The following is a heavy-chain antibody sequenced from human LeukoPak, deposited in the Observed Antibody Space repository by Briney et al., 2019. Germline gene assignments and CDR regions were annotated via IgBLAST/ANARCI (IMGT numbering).Heavy chain of an antibody. Sequence: PSETLSLTCAVYGGSLSGPWSRWIRQSPGKGLEWIGEINQSGNTNYNPSLKSRVTMSIDTSKNQFSLNLRSVTAADTAVYYFARLWDPQLYYWGRGTLVTVSS. J-gene: IGHJ4*02. CDR1: GGSLSGPW. V-gene: IGHV4-34*01. CDR3: ARLWDPQLYY. D-gene: IGHD1-26*01. CDR2: INQSGNT.